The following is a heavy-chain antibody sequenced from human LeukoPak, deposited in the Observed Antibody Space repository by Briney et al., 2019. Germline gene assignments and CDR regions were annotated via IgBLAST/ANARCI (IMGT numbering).Heavy chain of an antibody. CDR3: AKRIQSAMATGY. CDR1: GFTFSSYG. V-gene: IGHV3-23*01. Sequence: GGSLRLSCAASGFTFSSYGMSWVRQAPGKGLEWVSAISGSGGSTYYADSVKGRFTISRDNSKNTLYLQMNGLRAEDTAVYYCAKRIQSAMATGYWGQGTLVTVSS. CDR2: ISGSGGST. J-gene: IGHJ4*02. D-gene: IGHD5-18*01.